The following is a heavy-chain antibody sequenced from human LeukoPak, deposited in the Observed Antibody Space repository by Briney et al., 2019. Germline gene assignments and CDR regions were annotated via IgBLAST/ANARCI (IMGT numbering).Heavy chain of an antibody. CDR2: IYSGGST. Sequence: PRGSLRLSCAASGFTFSSYAMSWVRQAPGKGLEWVSVIYSGGSTYYADSVKGRFTISRDNSKNTLYLQMNSLRVEDTAVYYCARGAHKRDDYGGFFDYWGQGTLVTVSS. V-gene: IGHV3-66*02. CDR3: ARGAHKRDDYGGFFDY. D-gene: IGHD4-23*01. CDR1: GFTFSSYA. J-gene: IGHJ4*02.